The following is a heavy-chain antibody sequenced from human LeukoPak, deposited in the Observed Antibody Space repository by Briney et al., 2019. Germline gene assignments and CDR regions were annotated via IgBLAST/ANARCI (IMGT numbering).Heavy chain of an antibody. J-gene: IGHJ5*02. CDR2: ISSSSSYI. Sequence: PGGSLRLSCAASGFTFSSYSMNWVRQAPGKGLEWVSSISSSSSYIYYADSVKGRFTISRDNAKNSLYLQMNSLRAEDTAVYYCAREGLSTLNWFYPWGQGTLVTVSS. CDR3: AREGLSTLNWFYP. CDR1: GFTFSSYS. V-gene: IGHV3-21*01. D-gene: IGHD3-16*02.